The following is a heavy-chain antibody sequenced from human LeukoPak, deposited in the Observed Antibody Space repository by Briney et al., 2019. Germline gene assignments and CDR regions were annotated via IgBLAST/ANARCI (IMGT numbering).Heavy chain of an antibody. CDR1: GGSISSYY. J-gene: IGHJ4*02. CDR2: IHYSGSS. D-gene: IGHD2-21*02. Sequence: SETLSLACTVSGGSISSYYWTWIRQPPGKGLEWIGYIHYSGSSRSHPSLNSRVTMSVDTSKSQFSLKLTSVTAADTAVYYCARGRRTAVVTDFDYWGQGILVTVSS. V-gene: IGHV4-59*01. CDR3: ARGRRTAVVTDFDY.